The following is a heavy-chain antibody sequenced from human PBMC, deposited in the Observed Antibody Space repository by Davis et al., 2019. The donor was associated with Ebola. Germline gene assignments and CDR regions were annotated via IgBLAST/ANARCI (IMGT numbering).Heavy chain of an antibody. V-gene: IGHV4-31*03. J-gene: IGHJ4*02. Sequence: PSETLSLTCTVSGGSISSGDYYWSWIRQPPGKGLEWIGYIYYSGSTYYNPSLKSRVTISVDTSKNQFSLKLSAVTAADTAVYYCARVVVGYCSGGSCFPSHFDYWGQGTLVTVSS. CDR2: IYYSGST. CDR3: ARVVVGYCSGGSCFPSHFDY. D-gene: IGHD2-15*01. CDR1: GGSISSGDYY.